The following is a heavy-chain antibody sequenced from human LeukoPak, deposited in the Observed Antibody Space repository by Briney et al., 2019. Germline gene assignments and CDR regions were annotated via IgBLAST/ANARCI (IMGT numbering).Heavy chain of an antibody. CDR1: GFTFSSYI. J-gene: IGHJ4*02. V-gene: IGHV3-48*02. CDR2: ISDSGAAM. CDR3: ARDSTNSFDY. Sequence: PGGSLRLSCAASGFTFSSYIMNWVRQAPRKGLQWVSYISDSGAAMYYADSVKDRFTISRDNAKNSLYLQMNSLRDGDTAVYYCARDSTNSFDYWGQGAMVTVSS.